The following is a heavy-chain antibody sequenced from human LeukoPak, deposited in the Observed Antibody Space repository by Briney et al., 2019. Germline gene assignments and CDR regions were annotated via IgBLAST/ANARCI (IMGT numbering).Heavy chain of an antibody. CDR1: GFTFSSYA. Sequence: PGGSLRLSCAASGFTFSSYAMSWVRQAPGKGREWVSAIVGSGGSTYYADSVKGRFTIFRDNSKNTLYLQMNSLRAEDTAVYYCAKRNPFYFDYWGQGTLVTVSS. J-gene: IGHJ4*02. CDR2: IVGSGGST. V-gene: IGHV3-23*01. CDR3: AKRNPFYFDY. D-gene: IGHD1-14*01.